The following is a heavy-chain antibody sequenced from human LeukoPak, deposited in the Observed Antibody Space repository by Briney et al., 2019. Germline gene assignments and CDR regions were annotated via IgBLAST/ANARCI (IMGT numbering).Heavy chain of an antibody. V-gene: IGHV6-1*01. CDR2: TYYRSKWFI. CDR1: GDSVSSNSAA. Sequence: SQTLSLTCGISGDSVSSNSAAWNWIRQSPSRGLEWLGRTYYRSKWFINYAPFVKSRIIINPDTLKNQVSLHLNSVTPEDTAVYYCARRLTQYDCFDPWGQGILVTVSS. D-gene: IGHD2-2*01. CDR3: ARRLTQYDCFDP. J-gene: IGHJ5*02.